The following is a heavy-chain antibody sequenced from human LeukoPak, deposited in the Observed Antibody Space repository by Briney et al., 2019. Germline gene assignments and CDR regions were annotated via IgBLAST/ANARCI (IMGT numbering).Heavy chain of an antibody. D-gene: IGHD3-22*01. Sequence: GGSRGLSWAAPGFTFVSYGLPGVRKAPGKGRGGGEVIGKDGSNKYYADSVKGRFTISRDNSKNTLYLQMNSLRAEDTAVYYCARELMIVVVLGRGDAFDIWGQGTMVTVSS. J-gene: IGHJ3*02. CDR1: GFTFVSYG. V-gene: IGHV3-33*01. CDR2: IGKDGSNK. CDR3: ARELMIVVVLGRGDAFDI.